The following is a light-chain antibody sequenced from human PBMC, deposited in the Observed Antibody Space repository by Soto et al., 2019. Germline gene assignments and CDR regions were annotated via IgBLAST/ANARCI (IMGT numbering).Light chain of an antibody. V-gene: IGLV3-1*01. CDR3: QAWDSSAVV. CDR1: KLGNQY. CDR2: QDS. Sequence: SYELTQPPSLSVSPGQTASISCSGNKLGNQYVSWYQQKPGQSPVLVIYQDSKRPSGIPERLSGSNSGDTATLTISGTQALDEADYYCQAWDSSAVVFGGGTKLTVL. J-gene: IGLJ2*01.